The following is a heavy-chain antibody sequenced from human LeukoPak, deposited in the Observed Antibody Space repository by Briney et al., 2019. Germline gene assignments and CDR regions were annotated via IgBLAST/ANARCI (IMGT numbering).Heavy chain of an antibody. V-gene: IGHV1-18*01. CDR3: ARGDYYDSSGYSDASLFDY. J-gene: IGHJ4*02. Sequence: ASVKVSCKASGYTFTSYGISWVRQAPGQGLEWMGWISPYSGNTNYAQRFQGRVTMTTDTSTNTAYMELRSLRSDDTAVYYCARGDYYDSSGYSDASLFDYRGQGTLVTVSS. D-gene: IGHD3-22*01. CDR2: ISPYSGNT. CDR1: GYTFTSYG.